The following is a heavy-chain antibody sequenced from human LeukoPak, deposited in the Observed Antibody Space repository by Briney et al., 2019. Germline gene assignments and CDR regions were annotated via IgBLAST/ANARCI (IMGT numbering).Heavy chain of an antibody. CDR1: GYTFTSYD. V-gene: IGHV1-8*01. J-gene: IGHJ4*02. D-gene: IGHD3-10*01. CDR2: MNPNSGNT. CDR3: ATKPPYVGSGSYRDY. Sequence: ASVKVSCKAYGYTFTSYDINWVRQATGQGLEWMGWMNPNSGNTGYAQKFQGRVTMTRNTSISTAYMELSSVTAADTAVYYCATKPPYVGSGSYRDYWGQGTLVTVSS.